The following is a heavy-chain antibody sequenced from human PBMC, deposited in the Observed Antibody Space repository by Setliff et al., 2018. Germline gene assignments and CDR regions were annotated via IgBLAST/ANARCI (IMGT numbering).Heavy chain of an antibody. D-gene: IGHD2-8*01. CDR2: VRFDGSYK. J-gene: IGHJ4*02. CDR1: GFSFNTYG. Sequence: GGSLRLSCAASGFSFNTYGMHWVRQAPGKGLDWVASVRFDGSYKVYADSVKGRFTISRDNSENTLFLQMTSLRPEDTGIYYCAKVKKPLIRGSGFDYWGRGTLVTV. CDR3: AKVKKPLIRGSGFDY. V-gene: IGHV3-30*02.